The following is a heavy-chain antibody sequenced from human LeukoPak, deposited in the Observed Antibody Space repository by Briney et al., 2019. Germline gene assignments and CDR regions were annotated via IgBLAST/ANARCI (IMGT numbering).Heavy chain of an antibody. CDR3: AKAALYRLMYYFDY. V-gene: IGHV3-9*01. Sequence: GGSLRLSCAASGFTFDDYAMHWVRQAPGKGLEWVSGISWNSGSIGYADSVKGRFTISRDNAKNSLYLQMNSLRAEDTALYYCAKAALYRLMYYFDYWGQGTLVTVSS. CDR2: ISWNSGSI. D-gene: IGHD2-8*01. CDR1: GFTFDDYA. J-gene: IGHJ4*02.